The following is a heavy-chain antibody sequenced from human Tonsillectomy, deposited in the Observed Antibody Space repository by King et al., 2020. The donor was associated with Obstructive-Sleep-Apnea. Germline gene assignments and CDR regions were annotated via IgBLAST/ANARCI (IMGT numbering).Heavy chain of an antibody. CDR3: ARIRYEYCGVDCYSYNFDY. V-gene: IGHV2-26*01. CDR1: GFSLSNTRMG. D-gene: IGHD2-21*02. J-gene: IGHJ4*02. CDR2: ISSQDEK. Sequence: TLKESGPVLVKPTETLTLTCTVSGFSLSNTRMGVSWILQPPGKALEWLAHISSQDEKSYSTSLNSRLTISKDTSQSQVVLNMTNMDPVDTATYFCARIRYEYCGVDCYSYNFDYWGQGTLVTVSS.